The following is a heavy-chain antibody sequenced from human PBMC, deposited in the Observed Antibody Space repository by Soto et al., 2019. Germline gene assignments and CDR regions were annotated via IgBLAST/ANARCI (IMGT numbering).Heavy chain of an antibody. Sequence: QVQLQESGPGLVKPSEPLSLTCTAPGGSTHIPNWGWARHPPGKGLGWIGFIYNTGSTNYTPSLKSRLTMSVDTSKNQFSLNLSSVTAADTAIYYCARANWYCEYWGQGILVTVSS. CDR3: ARANWYCEY. J-gene: IGHJ4*02. V-gene: IGHV4-59*11. CDR1: GGSTHIPN. D-gene: IGHD7-27*01. CDR2: IYNTGST.